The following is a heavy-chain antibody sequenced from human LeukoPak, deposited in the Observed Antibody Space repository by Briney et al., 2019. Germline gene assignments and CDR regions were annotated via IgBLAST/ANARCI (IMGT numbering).Heavy chain of an antibody. CDR3: ARHRSGWLQSSFDY. Sequence: SETLSLTCAVYGGSFSGYYWGWIRQPPGKGLEWIGSIYYSGSSFDNPALKSRVTISVDTSKNQFSLKLSSVTAADTAVYYCARHRSGWLQSSFDYWGQGTLVTVSS. CDR1: GGSFSGYY. CDR2: IYYSGSS. J-gene: IGHJ4*02. V-gene: IGHV4-39*01. D-gene: IGHD5-24*01.